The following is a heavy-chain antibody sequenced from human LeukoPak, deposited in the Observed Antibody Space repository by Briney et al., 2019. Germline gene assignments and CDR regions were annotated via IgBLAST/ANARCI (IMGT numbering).Heavy chain of an antibody. V-gene: IGHV1-18*01. J-gene: IGHJ4*02. CDR2: ISAYNGNT. CDR1: GYTFTSYG. Sequence: ASVKVSRTASGYTFTSYGISWVRQAPGQGLEWMGWISAYNGNTNYAQKLQGRITMTTDTSTSTAYMELRSLRSDDTAVYYCARAREPHYYDILTGYSLYYFDYWGQGTLVTVSS. CDR3: ARAREPHYYDILTGYSLYYFDY. D-gene: IGHD3-9*01.